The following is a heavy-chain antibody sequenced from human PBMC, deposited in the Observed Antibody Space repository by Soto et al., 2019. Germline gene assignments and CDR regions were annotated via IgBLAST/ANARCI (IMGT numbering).Heavy chain of an antibody. V-gene: IGHV6-1*01. CDR1: GDSVSSNSAA. J-gene: IGHJ6*03. CDR3: AGTTSHQWYYMDV. CDR2: TYYRSRWYN. D-gene: IGHD1-7*01. Sequence: QTLSLTCAISGDSVSSNSAAWNWIRLSPSRGLEWLARTYYRSRWYNDYAVSMRSRITVNPDTSKNQYSLQLTSVTPEDTAVYYCAGTTSHQWYYMDVWGKGTTVTVSS.